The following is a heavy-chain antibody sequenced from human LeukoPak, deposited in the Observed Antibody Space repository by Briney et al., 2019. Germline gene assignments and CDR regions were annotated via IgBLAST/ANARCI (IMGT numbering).Heavy chain of an antibody. D-gene: IGHD2-2*02. Sequence: SETLSLTCAVYGGSFSGYYWSWIRQPPGKGLEWIGEINHSGSTNYNPSLKSRVTISVDTSKNQFSLKLSSVTAADTAVYYCATLYCSSTSCYTDKVHGAQNGVWGQGTTVTVSS. CDR2: INHSGST. CDR1: GGSFSGYY. CDR3: ATLYCSSTSCYTDKVHGAQNGV. J-gene: IGHJ6*02. V-gene: IGHV4-34*01.